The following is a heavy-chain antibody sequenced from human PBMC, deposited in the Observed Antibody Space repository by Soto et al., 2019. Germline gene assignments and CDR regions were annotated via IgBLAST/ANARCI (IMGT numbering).Heavy chain of an antibody. Sequence: LSCAASGFTFSSYAMSWVRRAPGKGLEWVSAISGSGGSTYYADSVKGRFTISRDNSKNTLYLQMNSLRAEDTAVYYCAKSRRYSGFREFDYWGQGTLVTVSS. CDR3: AKSRRYSGFREFDY. D-gene: IGHD6-13*01. CDR2: ISGSGGST. V-gene: IGHV3-23*01. CDR1: GFTFSSYA. J-gene: IGHJ4*02.